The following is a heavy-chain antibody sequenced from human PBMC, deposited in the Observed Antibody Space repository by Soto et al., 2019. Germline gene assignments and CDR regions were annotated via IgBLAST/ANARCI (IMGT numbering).Heavy chain of an antibody. CDR3: ARNGVIVGATHFDY. J-gene: IGHJ4*02. Sequence: VKVSCKASGGTFSSYAISWVRQAPRQGLEWMGGIIPIFGTANYAQKFQGRVTITADESTSTAYMELSSLRSEDTAVYYCARNGVIVGATHFDYWGQGTLVTVSS. V-gene: IGHV1-69*13. CDR2: IIPIFGTA. D-gene: IGHD1-26*01. CDR1: GGTFSSYA.